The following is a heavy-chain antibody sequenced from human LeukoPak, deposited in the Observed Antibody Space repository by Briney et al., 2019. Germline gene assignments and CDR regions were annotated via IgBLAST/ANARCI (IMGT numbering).Heavy chain of an antibody. D-gene: IGHD2-21*01. J-gene: IGHJ4*02. Sequence: GASLTPAHSASGFIVSTYWTSSVSQAPGKGPGWVATIKQDGSDKYYVDSVKGRFTTSRDNAKNSLYLQMNSLRPDDTAMYYCARGCGRAICPYYFDLWGQGTLATVSS. V-gene: IGHV3-7*03. CDR2: IKQDGSDK. CDR1: GFIVSTYW. CDR3: ARGCGRAICPYYFDL.